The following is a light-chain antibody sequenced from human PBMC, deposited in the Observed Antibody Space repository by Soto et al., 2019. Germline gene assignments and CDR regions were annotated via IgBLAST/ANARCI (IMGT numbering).Light chain of an antibody. V-gene: IGLV2-14*01. CDR1: SSDVGGYNY. J-gene: IGLJ1*01. Sequence: LTQPASVSWSPGQSITISCTGTSSDVGGYNYVSWYQQHPGKAPKLMIYEVSNRPSGVSNRFSGSKSGNTASLTISGLQAEDEADYYCSSYTSSSTPLVFGTGTKGTV. CDR2: EVS. CDR3: SSYTSSSTPLV.